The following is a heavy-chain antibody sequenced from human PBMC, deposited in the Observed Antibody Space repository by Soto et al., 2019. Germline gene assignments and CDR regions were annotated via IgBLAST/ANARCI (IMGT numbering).Heavy chain of an antibody. J-gene: IGHJ3*02. V-gene: IGHV3-23*01. Sequence: EVQLLEPGGGLVQPGGSLRLSCAASGFTFSSYAMSWVRQAPGKGLEWVSAISGSGGSTYYADSVKGRFTISRDNSKNTLYLQMNSLRAEDTAVYYCAKDRRYSYGWGDAFDIWGQGTMVTVSS. D-gene: IGHD5-18*01. CDR2: ISGSGGST. CDR3: AKDRRYSYGWGDAFDI. CDR1: GFTFSSYA.